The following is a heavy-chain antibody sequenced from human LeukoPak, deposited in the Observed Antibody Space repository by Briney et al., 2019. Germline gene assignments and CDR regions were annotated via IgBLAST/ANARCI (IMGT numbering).Heavy chain of an antibody. CDR3: ARDHYSGSYWAAFDI. J-gene: IGHJ3*02. CDR2: IYYSGST. CDR1: GGPVSSGSYY. V-gene: IGHV4-61*01. Sequence: PSETLSLTCTVSGGPVSSGSYYWSWIRQPPGKGLEWIGYIYYSGSTNYNPSLKSRVTISVDTSKNQFSLKLSSVTAADTAVYYCARDHYSGSYWAAFDIWGQGTMVTVSS. D-gene: IGHD1-26*01.